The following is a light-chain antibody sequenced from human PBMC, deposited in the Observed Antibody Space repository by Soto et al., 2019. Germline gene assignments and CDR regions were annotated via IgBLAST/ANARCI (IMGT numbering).Light chain of an antibody. CDR2: EVS. Sequence: QSVLTQPPSASGSPGQSVTISCTGTSSDVGGYNYVSWYQQHPGKAPKLMIYEVSKRPSGVPDRFSGSKSGNTASLTVSGLQAEDEADYYCSSSAGSNNCVFGTGTQLTVL. V-gene: IGLV2-8*01. CDR1: SSDVGGYNY. J-gene: IGLJ1*01. CDR3: SSSAGSNNCV.